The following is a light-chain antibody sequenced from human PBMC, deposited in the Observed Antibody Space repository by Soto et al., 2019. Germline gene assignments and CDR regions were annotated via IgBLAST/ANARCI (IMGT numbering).Light chain of an antibody. CDR1: QSFSSN. CDR2: DAS. CDR3: QQRSNWPPLIT. V-gene: IGKV3-11*01. J-gene: IGKJ5*01. Sequence: EIVMTQSPATLSVSPGGRSTLSCRSSQSFSSNLAWYQQKPGQAPRLLIYDASNRATGIPARFSGSGSGTDFTLTISSLEPEDFAVYYCQQRSNWPPLITFGQGTRLEIK.